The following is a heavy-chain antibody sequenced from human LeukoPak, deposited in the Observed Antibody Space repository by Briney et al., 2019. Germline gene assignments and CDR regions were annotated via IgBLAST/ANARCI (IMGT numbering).Heavy chain of an antibody. J-gene: IGHJ4*02. D-gene: IGHD3-10*01. V-gene: IGHV3-30-3*01. CDR2: ISYDGSNK. Sequence: GGSLRLSCAASGFTFSSYAMHWVRQAPGKGLEWVAVISYDGSNKYYADSVKGRFTISRDNSKNTLYLQMNSLRAEDTAVYHCARGGGYYGSGSYYSRLDYWGQGTLVTVSS. CDR3: ARGGGYYGSGSYYSRLDY. CDR1: GFTFSSYA.